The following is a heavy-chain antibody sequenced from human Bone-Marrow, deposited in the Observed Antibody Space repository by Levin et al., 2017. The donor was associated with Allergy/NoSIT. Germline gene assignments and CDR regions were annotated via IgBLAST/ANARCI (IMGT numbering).Heavy chain of an antibody. J-gene: IGHJ5*02. Sequence: SETLSLTCSVSGGPITSYYWTWIRQTPGMGLEWIGYISFSGGSTYNPSLKSRVTISLDKAKNQFSLNLKSVTAADTAVYFCTRSLGYCDFFTCYGSWFDPWGQGMLVSVSS. V-gene: IGHV4-59*01. CDR2: ISFSGGS. D-gene: IGHD3/OR15-3a*01. CDR3: TRSLGYCDFFTCYGSWFDP. CDR1: GGPITSYY.